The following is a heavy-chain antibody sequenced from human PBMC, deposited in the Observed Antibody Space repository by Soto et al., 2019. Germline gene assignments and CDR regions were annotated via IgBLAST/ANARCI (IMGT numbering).Heavy chain of an antibody. CDR1: GYTFSNFA. CDR2: IRSKGNNYAT. D-gene: IGHD2-21*01. CDR3: VRYSRTLGWFFDL. J-gene: IGHJ2*01. Sequence: KVSCKASGYTFSNFAMHWVRQASGEGLEWLGRIRSKGNNYATEYGASLKGRFTISRDDSKKMTYLQMSNLNTEDTAVHYCVRYSRTLGWFFDLWGRGTLVTVSS. V-gene: IGHV3-73*01.